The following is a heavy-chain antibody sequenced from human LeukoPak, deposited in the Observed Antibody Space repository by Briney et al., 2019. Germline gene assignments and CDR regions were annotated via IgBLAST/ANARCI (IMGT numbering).Heavy chain of an antibody. CDR1: GGSISGYY. Sequence: SETLSLTCTVSGGSISGYYWSWIRQPPGKGLEWIGYIYYSGSTNYNPSLKSRVTISLDTSKGQFSLKLSSVTAADTALYYCARAPGQYYYYGMDVWGQGTTVTVSS. CDR2: IYYSGST. J-gene: IGHJ6*02. CDR3: ARAPGQYYYYGMDV. D-gene: IGHD4-11*01. V-gene: IGHV4-59*01.